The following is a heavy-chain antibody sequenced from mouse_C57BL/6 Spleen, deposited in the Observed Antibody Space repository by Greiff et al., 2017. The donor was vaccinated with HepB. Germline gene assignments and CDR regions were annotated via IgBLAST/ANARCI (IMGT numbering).Heavy chain of an antibody. V-gene: IGHV1-81*01. J-gene: IGHJ4*01. CDR1: GYTFTSYG. CDR3: ARVAYDYDVGTDYYAMDY. CDR2: IYPRSGNT. D-gene: IGHD2-4*01. Sequence: QVQLKQSGAELARPGASVKLSCKASGYTFTSYGISWVKQRTGQGLEWIGEIYPRSGNTYYNEKFKGNATLTADKSSSTAYMELRSLTAEDSAVYFGARVAYDYDVGTDYYAMDYWGQGTSVTVSS.